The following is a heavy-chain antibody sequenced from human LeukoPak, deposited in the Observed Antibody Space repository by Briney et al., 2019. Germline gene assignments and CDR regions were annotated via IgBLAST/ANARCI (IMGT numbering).Heavy chain of an antibody. CDR2: INHSGGT. CDR1: GGSFSGFY. CDR3: ASLIGVAQE. J-gene: IGHJ4*02. V-gene: IGHV4-34*01. Sequence: PSETLSLTCAVYGGSFSGFYWSGIRQPPGKGLEWIGEINHSGGTNYNPSLKSRVTMSVDTSKNQFSLRLTSVTAADTAVYYCASLIGVAQEWGQGNLVTVSS. D-gene: IGHD3-22*01.